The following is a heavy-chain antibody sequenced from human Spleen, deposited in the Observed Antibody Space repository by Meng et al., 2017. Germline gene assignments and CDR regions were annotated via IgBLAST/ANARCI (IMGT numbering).Heavy chain of an antibody. V-gene: IGHV3-30*04. Sequence: GESLKISCAASGFTFSNYAMHWVRQAPGKGLEWGAVISYDGSKKYYADSVKGRFTISRDTSKNTLYLQMNSLRAEDTTVYYCARGLNYYASVQDAFHIWGQGTMVTVSS. CDR1: GFTFSNYA. D-gene: IGHD3-10*01. J-gene: IGHJ3*02. CDR2: ISYDGSKK. CDR3: ARGLNYYASVQDAFHI.